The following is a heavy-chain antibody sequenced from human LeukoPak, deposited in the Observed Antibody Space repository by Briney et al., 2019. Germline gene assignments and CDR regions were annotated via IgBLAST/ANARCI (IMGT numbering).Heavy chain of an antibody. V-gene: IGHV4-59*01. Sequence: SETLSLTCTVSGGSISSYYWSWIRQPPGKGLEWIAYIYYSGSTNYNPSLKSRVTISVDTSKNQFSLKLSSVTAADTAVYYCAREVVPAARAFPRFDPWGQGTLVTVSS. J-gene: IGHJ5*02. CDR1: GGSISSYY. CDR2: IYYSGST. D-gene: IGHD2-2*01. CDR3: AREVVPAARAFPRFDP.